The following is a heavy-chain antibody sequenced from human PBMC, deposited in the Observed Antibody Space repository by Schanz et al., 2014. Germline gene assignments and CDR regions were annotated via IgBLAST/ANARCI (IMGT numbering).Heavy chain of an antibody. D-gene: IGHD5-18*01. CDR3: ARASYDAENWFDP. CDR2: VSRSTPDI. V-gene: IGHV3-48*01. CDR1: GFTLSNYA. Sequence: EVQLVESGGGLVQPGGSLRLSCGVSGFTLSNYAMSWVRQAPGKGLEWVSYVSRSTPDIYYADSVKGRFTISRDNAKNSLLLQMNSLRAEDAAVYYYARASYDAENWFDPWGQGTLVTVSS. J-gene: IGHJ5*02.